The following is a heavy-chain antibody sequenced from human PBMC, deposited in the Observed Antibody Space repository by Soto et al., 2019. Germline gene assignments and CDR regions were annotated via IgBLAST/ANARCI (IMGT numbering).Heavy chain of an antibody. J-gene: IGHJ6*02. CDR2: ISYDGSNK. CDR3: ARDGWATVTGFDYGMDV. V-gene: IGHV3-30-3*01. Sequence: XGSLRLSCSAAGVTFSSYAMHWVRQAPGKGLEWVAVISYDGSNKYYADSVKGRFTISRDNSKNTLYLQMNSLRAEDTAVYYCARDGWATVTGFDYGMDVWGQGTTVAVSS. D-gene: IGHD4-17*01. CDR1: GVTFSSYA.